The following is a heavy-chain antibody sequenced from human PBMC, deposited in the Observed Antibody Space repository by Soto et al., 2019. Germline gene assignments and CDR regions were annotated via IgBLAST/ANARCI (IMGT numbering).Heavy chain of an antibody. D-gene: IGHD3-22*01. CDR3: AKGRYSYDSSGHDY. J-gene: IGHJ4*02. Sequence: EVQLVESGGGLVQPGGSLRLSCAASGFAFSSHAMNWVRQAPGKGLEWVSGISGSGGRTYYADSVKGRFTISRDNSKNTLDLQMNSLRAEDTAVYYCAKGRYSYDSSGHDYWGLGTLVTVSS. V-gene: IGHV3-23*04. CDR1: GFAFSSHA. CDR2: ISGSGGRT.